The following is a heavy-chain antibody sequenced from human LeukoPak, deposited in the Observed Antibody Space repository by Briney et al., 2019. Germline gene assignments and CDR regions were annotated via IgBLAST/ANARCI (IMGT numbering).Heavy chain of an antibody. Sequence: GASVKVSCKASGGTFSSYAISWVRQAPGQGLEWMGGIIPIFGTANYAQKFQGRVTITADESTSTAYMELSRLRSEDTAVYYCARRGDYGLSSTYYYYGMDVWGKGTTVTVSS. J-gene: IGHJ6*04. CDR3: ARRGDYGLSSTYYYYGMDV. CDR2: IIPIFGTA. CDR1: GGTFSSYA. D-gene: IGHD4-17*01. V-gene: IGHV1-69*13.